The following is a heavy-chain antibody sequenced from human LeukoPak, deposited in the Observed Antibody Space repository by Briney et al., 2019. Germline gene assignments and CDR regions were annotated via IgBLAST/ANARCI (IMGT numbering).Heavy chain of an antibody. CDR3: ARESETYGWGSYVDY. D-gene: IGHD3-10*01. CDR1: GFTLSSYS. Sequence: GGALRLSRAASGFTLSSYSMNWVRDAPGKGLEWVSSISSSSSYIYYADSVKGRFPISRDNEKNSLYLQMNSLRAGATAVYYCARESETYGWGSYVDYWGQGTLVTVSS. J-gene: IGHJ4*02. V-gene: IGHV3-21*01. CDR2: ISSSSSYI.